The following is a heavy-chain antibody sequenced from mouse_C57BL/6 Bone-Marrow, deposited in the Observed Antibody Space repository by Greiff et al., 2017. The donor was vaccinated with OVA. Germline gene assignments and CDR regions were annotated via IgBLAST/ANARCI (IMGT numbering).Heavy chain of an antibody. Sequence: QVQLKQPGAELVRPGSSVKLSCKASGYTFTSYWMHWVKQRPIQGLEWIGNIDPSDSETHYNQKFKDKATLTVDKSSSTAYMQLSSLTSEDSAVYYCAAITTVVDWYFDVWGTGTTVTVSS. D-gene: IGHD1-1*01. CDR1: GYTFTSYW. CDR2: IDPSDSET. CDR3: AAITTVVDWYFDV. J-gene: IGHJ1*03. V-gene: IGHV1-52*01.